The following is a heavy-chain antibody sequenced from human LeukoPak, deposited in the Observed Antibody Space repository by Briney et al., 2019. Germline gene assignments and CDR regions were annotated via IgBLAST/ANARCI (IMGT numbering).Heavy chain of an antibody. J-gene: IGHJ4*02. Sequence: GGALRLSCVASGFTLSSYAMRWVPQAPGTGLEWVSVICDSADTTHYPDSVKGRFTISRDNSKNTLYLQMNSLRAEDTAVYYCAKALRGGCYSGIDYWGQGTLVTVSS. V-gene: IGHV3-23*01. CDR1: GFTLSSYA. D-gene: IGHD2-15*01. CDR3: AKALRGGCYSGIDY. CDR2: ICDSADTT.